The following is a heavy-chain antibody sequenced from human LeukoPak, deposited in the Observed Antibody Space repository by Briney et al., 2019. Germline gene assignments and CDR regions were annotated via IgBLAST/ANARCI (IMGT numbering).Heavy chain of an antibody. CDR3: AKAGTTVVTPFVD. CDR1: GFTFSSFV. V-gene: IGHV3-23*01. J-gene: IGHJ4*02. Sequence: GGSLILSCAASGFTFSSFVMTWVRQAPGKGLEWVSTISGSGSSTYYADSLKGRFTISRDNSKNTLYVQMNSLRAEDTGIYYCAKAGTTVVTPFVDWGQGTLVTVSS. CDR2: ISGSGSST. D-gene: IGHD4-23*01.